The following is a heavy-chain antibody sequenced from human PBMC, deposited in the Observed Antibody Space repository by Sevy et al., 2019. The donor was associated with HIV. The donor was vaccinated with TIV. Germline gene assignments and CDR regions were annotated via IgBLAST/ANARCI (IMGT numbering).Heavy chain of an antibody. CDR2: LNYDGSYT. D-gene: IGHD3-16*01. J-gene: IGHJ3*02. Sequence: GGSLRLSCAASGFTFSSHWMQWARQAPGKGLVWVSRLNYDGSYTNYADSVKGRFTTTRDNAKSTLYLQMNSLRAEDTALYYCAGSKVGVGDAFDIWGQGTMVTVSS. V-gene: IGHV3-74*01. CDR1: GFTFSSHW. CDR3: AGSKVGVGDAFDI.